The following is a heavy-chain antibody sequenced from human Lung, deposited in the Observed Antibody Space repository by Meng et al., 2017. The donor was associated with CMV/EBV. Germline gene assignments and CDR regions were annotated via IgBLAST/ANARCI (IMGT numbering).Heavy chain of an antibody. Sequence: GGSLRLXCQASGYSFTTYWIGWVRQMPGKGLEWMGIIYPGDSDTRYNPSFGGHVTISADKSLSTAYLQWSSLKASDTAIYYCARLRDKVSQLVPSDIWEQGTXV. V-gene: IGHV5-51*01. D-gene: IGHD1-1*01. J-gene: IGHJ3*02. CDR2: IYPGDSDT. CDR1: GYSFTTYW. CDR3: ARLRDKVSQLVPSDI.